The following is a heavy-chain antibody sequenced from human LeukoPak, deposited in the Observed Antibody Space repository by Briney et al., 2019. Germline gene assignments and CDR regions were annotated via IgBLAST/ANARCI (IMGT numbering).Heavy chain of an antibody. J-gene: IGHJ6*02. Sequence: ASVKVSCKASKYTFTGYYIHWVRQAPGQGLEWMGRINPNSGGTNYVQKFQGRVTMTRDASISTAYMELSRLRYDDTAVYYCARDWSGILGYCYYGMDVWGQGTTVTVSS. CDR1: KYTFTGYY. CDR3: ARDWSGILGYCYYGMDV. CDR2: INPNSGGT. D-gene: IGHD3-10*01. V-gene: IGHV1-2*06.